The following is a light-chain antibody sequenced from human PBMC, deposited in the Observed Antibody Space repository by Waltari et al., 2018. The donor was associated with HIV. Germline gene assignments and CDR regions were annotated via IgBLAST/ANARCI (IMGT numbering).Light chain of an antibody. Sequence: QSVLTQPPSASGTPGQRVTISCFGSRSNIGNNYVYWHQQLPGTAPKLLIYRNNERPSGVPDRFSGSKSGTSASLAISGLRSEDEADYYCGAWDDSLRGYWVFGGGTKLTVL. V-gene: IGLV1-47*01. CDR1: RSNIGNNY. CDR2: RNN. J-gene: IGLJ3*02. CDR3: GAWDDSLRGYWV.